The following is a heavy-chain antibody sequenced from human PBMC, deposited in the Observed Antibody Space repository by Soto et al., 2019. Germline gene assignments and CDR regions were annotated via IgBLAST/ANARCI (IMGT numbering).Heavy chain of an antibody. D-gene: IGHD3-10*01. CDR3: IRDPYGST. CDR2: IKTTSDGGTI. J-gene: IGHJ5*02. CDR1: GFTFSTAW. V-gene: IGHV3-15*01. Sequence: EVQLVESGGGLVKPGASLRLSCAASGFTFSTAWMTWVRQAPGRGLEWVARIKTTSDGGTIYYAAPVKGRFTSSRDDSKDTLFLQMSSLKIEDTALYYCIRDPYGSTWGQGTLVTVSS.